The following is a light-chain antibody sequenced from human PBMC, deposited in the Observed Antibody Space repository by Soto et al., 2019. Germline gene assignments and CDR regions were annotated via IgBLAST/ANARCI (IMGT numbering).Light chain of an antibody. CDR2: INR. J-gene: IGLJ1*01. V-gene: IGLV1-40*01. CDR3: QTYDTSLSVYV. Sequence: QSVLTQPPSVSGAPGQTVTISCTGSSSNIGAGFDVHWYQQLPGTAPKLLIYINRNRPSGVPDRFSGSKSGTSASLAITGLQAEDEADYYCQTYDTSLSVYVFGIGTKVTVL. CDR1: SSNIGAGFD.